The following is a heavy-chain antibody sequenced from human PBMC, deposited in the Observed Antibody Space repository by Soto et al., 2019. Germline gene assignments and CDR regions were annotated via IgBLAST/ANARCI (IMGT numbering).Heavy chain of an antibody. CDR3: AKYFVIAAAGTADLTDY. CDR1: GFTFSSYA. J-gene: IGHJ4*02. D-gene: IGHD6-13*01. CDR2: ISGSGGST. V-gene: IGHV3-23*01. Sequence: PVGSLRLSCAASGFTFSSYAMSWVRQAPGKGLEWVSAISGSGGSTYYADSVKGRFTISRDNSKNTLYLQMNSLRAEDTAVYYCAKYFVIAAAGTADLTDYWGQGTLVTVSS.